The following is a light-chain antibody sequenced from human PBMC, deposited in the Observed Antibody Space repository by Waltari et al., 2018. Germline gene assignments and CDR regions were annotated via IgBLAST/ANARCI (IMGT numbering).Light chain of an antibody. Sequence: QSALTQPASVSGSPGQSITISCTVSISDVGGYRFVSWYQQHPDKAPKLMIYDFTNRPPGVSSRVSGSKSGNTAALTIAGLQAEEEADYYCSSYTSNIVLFGGGTKLTVL. CDR1: ISDVGGYRF. CDR2: DFT. J-gene: IGLJ2*01. CDR3: SSYTSNIVL. V-gene: IGLV2-14*03.